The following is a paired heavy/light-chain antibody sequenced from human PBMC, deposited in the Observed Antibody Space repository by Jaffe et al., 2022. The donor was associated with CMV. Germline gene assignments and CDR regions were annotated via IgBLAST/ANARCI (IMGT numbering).Light chain of an antibody. Sequence: SFELTQPPSVSVSPGQTARITCSGDALSKQYAYWYQQKPGQAPVLLIYKDTERPSEIPERFSGSTSGTTVTLSISGVQTEDEADYYCQSADASGTYVFAAGTKVTVL. J-gene: IGLJ1*01. CDR3: QSADASGTYV. CDR1: ALSKQY. V-gene: IGLV3-25*03. CDR2: KDT.
Heavy chain of an antibody. Sequence: QVQLVQSGAEVQKPGASVKVSCKTSGYTFSLYGIHWVRQAPGQGLEWVGWINTGNGNTRYSQKFQDRVTLTTDTSATTAYMELRSLKSEDTAVYYCARVHRVGGQNDYWGQGTLVTVSS. V-gene: IGHV1-3*04. CDR1: GYTFSLYG. D-gene: IGHD3-10*01. CDR2: INTGNGNT. J-gene: IGHJ4*02. CDR3: ARVHRVGGQNDY.